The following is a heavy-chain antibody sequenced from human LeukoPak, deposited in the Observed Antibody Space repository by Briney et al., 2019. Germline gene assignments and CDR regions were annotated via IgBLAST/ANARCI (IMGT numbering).Heavy chain of an antibody. Sequence: QPGGSLRLSCAASGFTFSSYAMSWVRQAPGKGLEWVSTISGSGAYTYYADSVKGRFTISRDNSKNTLYLQVNSLRAEDTAVYYCAKYFASGSYYKLPHWGQGTLVTVSS. CDR2: ISGSGAYT. V-gene: IGHV3-23*01. J-gene: IGHJ1*01. D-gene: IGHD3-10*01. CDR1: GFTFSSYA. CDR3: AKYFASGSYYKLPH.